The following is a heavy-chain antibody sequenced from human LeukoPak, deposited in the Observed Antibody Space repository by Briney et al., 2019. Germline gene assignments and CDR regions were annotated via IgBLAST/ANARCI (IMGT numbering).Heavy chain of an antibody. V-gene: IGHV4-61*01. CDR2: IYYSGST. Sequence: PSETLSLTCTVSGGSVSSGSYYWSWIRQPPGKGLEWIGYIYYSGSTNYYPSLKSRVTISVDTSKNQFSLKLSSVTAADTAVYYCARQDIKQWLGTYYFDYWGQGTLVTVSS. CDR3: ARQDIKQWLGTYYFDY. CDR1: GGSVSSGSYY. D-gene: IGHD6-19*01. J-gene: IGHJ4*02.